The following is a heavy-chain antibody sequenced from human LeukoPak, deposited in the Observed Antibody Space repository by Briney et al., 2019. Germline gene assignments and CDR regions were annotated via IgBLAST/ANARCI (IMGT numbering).Heavy chain of an antibody. Sequence: SETLSLTCTVSGDSISSRSDYWDWIRQAPGKGLEWIANIYYSGSTYYNPSLKSRVTIYIDTSKNQFSLKLSSVTAADTAVYYCARRFSWDPTRFDSWGQGTLVTVSS. V-gene: IGHV4-39*01. J-gene: IGHJ5*01. CDR1: GDSISSRSDY. CDR3: ARRFSWDPTRFDS. CDR2: IYYSGST. D-gene: IGHD1-26*01.